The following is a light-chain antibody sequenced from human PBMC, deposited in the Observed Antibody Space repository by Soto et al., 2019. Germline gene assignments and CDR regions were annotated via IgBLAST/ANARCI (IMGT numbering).Light chain of an antibody. J-gene: IGLJ1*01. Sequence: LPASMSGSPGQSITISCTRTSSDVGSYNLVSWYQHHPGKAPKFMIYEGTKRPSGVSSRFSGSKSGNTASLTISGLQAEDEAYYYCCSYAGGSTYVFGTGTKV. V-gene: IGLV2-23*01. CDR2: EGT. CDR3: CSYAGGSTYV. CDR1: SSDVGSYNL.